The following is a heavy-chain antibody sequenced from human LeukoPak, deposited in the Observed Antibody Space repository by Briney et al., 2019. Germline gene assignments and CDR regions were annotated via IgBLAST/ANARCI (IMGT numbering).Heavy chain of an antibody. CDR1: AFTFSSYR. CDR3: ARVVGGVTGADY. V-gene: IGHV3-48*01. Sequence: GGSLRLSCAPSAFTFSSYRMTWLRQAPGKGLEWVSYIRSGSTSIYYAASVKGRFTISRDNAKNALYMQMSSLRAEDTDVYYCARVVGGVTGADYWGQGTLVTVSS. D-gene: IGHD3-16*01. CDR2: IRSGSTSI. J-gene: IGHJ4*02.